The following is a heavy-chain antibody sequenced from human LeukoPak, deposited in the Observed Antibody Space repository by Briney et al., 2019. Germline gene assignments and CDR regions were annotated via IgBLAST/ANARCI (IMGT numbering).Heavy chain of an antibody. CDR1: GFTFGSYW. J-gene: IGHJ6*02. CDR2: INHNGNVN. D-gene: IGHD3-16*01. V-gene: IGHV3-7*03. Sequence: SGGSLRLSCAASGFTFGSYWMSWVRQAPGKGLEWVASINHNGNVNYYVDSVEGRFTISRDNAKNSLYLQMSNLRAEDTAVYFCARGGGLDVWGQGATVTVSS. CDR3: ARGGGLDV.